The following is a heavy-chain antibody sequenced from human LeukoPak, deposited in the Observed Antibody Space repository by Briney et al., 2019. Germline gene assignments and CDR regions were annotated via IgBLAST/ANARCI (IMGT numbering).Heavy chain of an antibody. CDR3: ARQDPAAKDAFDI. J-gene: IGHJ3*02. CDR2: IYPGDSDT. D-gene: IGHD2-2*01. CDR1: GYSFTSYW. Sequence: GESLKISCKGSGYSFTSYWIGWVRQMPGKGLEWMGIIYPGDSDTRYSPSFQGQVTISADKSISTACLQWSSLKASDTAMYYCARQDPAAKDAFDIWGQGTMVTVSS. V-gene: IGHV5-51*01.